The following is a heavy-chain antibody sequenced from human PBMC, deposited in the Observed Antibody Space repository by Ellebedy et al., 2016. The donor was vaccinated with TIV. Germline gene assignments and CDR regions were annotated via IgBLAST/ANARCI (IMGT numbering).Heavy chain of an antibody. CDR3: ARDKGSNSSNGGEYYYYYGMDV. D-gene: IGHD6-13*01. V-gene: IGHV3-74*01. Sequence: GESLKISCAASGFTLSSYWMHWVRQAPGKGLVWVSRINGDGTGTTYADSVKGRFTISRDNAKNSLYLQMNSLRAEDTAVYYCARDKGSNSSNGGEYYYYYGMDVWGQGTTVTVSS. CDR2: INGDGTGT. CDR1: GFTLSSYW. J-gene: IGHJ6*02.